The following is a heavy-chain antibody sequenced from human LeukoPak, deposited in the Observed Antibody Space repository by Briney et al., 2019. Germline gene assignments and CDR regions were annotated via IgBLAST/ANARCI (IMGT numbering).Heavy chain of an antibody. Sequence: SQTLSLTCTVSGGSISSGDYYWSWIRQPPGKGLEWIGYIYYSGSTYYNPSLKSRVTISVDTSKNQFSLKLSSVTAADTAVYYCARETVTTSNWFDPWGQGTLVTVSS. CDR1: GGSISSGDYY. J-gene: IGHJ5*02. D-gene: IGHD4-17*01. CDR2: IYYSGST. V-gene: IGHV4-30-4*01. CDR3: ARETVTTSNWFDP.